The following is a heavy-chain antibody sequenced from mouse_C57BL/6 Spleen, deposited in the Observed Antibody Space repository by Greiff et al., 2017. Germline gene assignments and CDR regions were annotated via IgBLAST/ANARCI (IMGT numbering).Heavy chain of an antibody. D-gene: IGHD3-1*01. V-gene: IGHV1-82*01. CDR3: ASGGGYFDV. J-gene: IGHJ1*03. CDR1: GYAFSSSW. Sequence: QVQLQQSGPELVKPGASVKISCKASGYAFSSSWMNWVKQRPGKGLEWIGRIYPGDGDTNYNGKFKGKATLTADKSSSTAYMQLSSLTSEDSAVYFCASGGGYFDVWGTGTTVTVSS. CDR2: IYPGDGDT.